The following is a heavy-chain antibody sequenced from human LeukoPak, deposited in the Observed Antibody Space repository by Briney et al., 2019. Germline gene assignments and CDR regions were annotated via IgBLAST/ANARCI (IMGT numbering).Heavy chain of an antibody. CDR2: ISWNSGSI. CDR1: GFTFDDYA. CDR3: ASWGSPDIYYYYYMDV. Sequence: PGRSLRLSCAASGFTFDDYAMHWVRQAPGKGLEWVSGISWNSGSIGYADSVKGRFTISRDNAKNSLYLQMNSLRAEDTAVYYCASWGSPDIYYYYYMDVWGKGTTVTVSS. D-gene: IGHD6-13*01. J-gene: IGHJ6*03. V-gene: IGHV3-9*01.